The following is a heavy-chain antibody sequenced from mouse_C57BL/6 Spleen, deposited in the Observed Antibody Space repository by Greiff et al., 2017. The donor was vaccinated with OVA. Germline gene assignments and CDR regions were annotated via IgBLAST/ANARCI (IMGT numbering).Heavy chain of an antibody. CDR1: GYTFTDYE. V-gene: IGHV1-15*01. D-gene: IGHD4-1*01. Sequence: QVQLQQSGAELVRPGASVTLSCKASGYTFTDYEMHWVKQTPVHGLEWIGAIDPETGGTAYNQKFKGKAILTADKSSSTAYMELRSLTSEDSAVYYCTRNSNWDMDYWGQGTSVTVSS. CDR3: TRNSNWDMDY. CDR2: IDPETGGT. J-gene: IGHJ4*01.